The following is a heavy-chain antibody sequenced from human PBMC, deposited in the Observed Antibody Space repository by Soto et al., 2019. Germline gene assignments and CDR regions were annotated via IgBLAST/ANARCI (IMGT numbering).Heavy chain of an antibody. V-gene: IGHV3-73*01. D-gene: IGHD3-16*02. CDR1: GFTVSGSA. CDR3: TNLLGELSFPRAFDI. J-gene: IGHJ3*02. Sequence: EVQLVESGGGLVQPGGSLKLSCAASGFTVSGSAVHWVRQASGKGLEWVGRIRSKTNSYATAYAASVKGRFTISRDHSKNPAYLQMNSLKTEDTAVYYCTNLLGELSFPRAFDIWGQGTMVTVSS. CDR2: IRSKTNSYAT.